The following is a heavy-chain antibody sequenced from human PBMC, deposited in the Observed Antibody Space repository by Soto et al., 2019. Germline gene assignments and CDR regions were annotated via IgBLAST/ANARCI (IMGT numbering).Heavy chain of an antibody. D-gene: IGHD1-26*01. CDR2: VKQDGSEK. J-gene: IGHJ4*02. CDR1: GFTFSSYW. V-gene: IGHV3-7*01. Sequence: EVQLVESGGGLVQPGGSLRLSCVASGFTFSSYWMSWVRQAPGKGLEWVANVKQDGSEKYCVDSVKGRFTISRDNAKNSLYLQMNSLRAEDTAVYYCARDTSENYYGWDSGGNWGQGTLVTVSS. CDR3: ARDTSENYYGWDSGGN.